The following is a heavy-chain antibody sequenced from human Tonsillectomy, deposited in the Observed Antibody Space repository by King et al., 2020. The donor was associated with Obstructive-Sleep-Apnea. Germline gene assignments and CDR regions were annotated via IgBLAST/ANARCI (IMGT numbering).Heavy chain of an antibody. Sequence: VQLVESGGGLVQPGGSLRLSCAASGFTFSSYAMSWVRQAPGKGLEWVSAISGSGGSTYYAYSVKGRFTISRDNSKHTLYLQMNSLRAEDTAVYYCAKSIVGATAPDYWGQGTLVTVSS. J-gene: IGHJ4*02. V-gene: IGHV3-23*04. CDR2: ISGSGGST. D-gene: IGHD1-26*01. CDR1: GFTFSSYA. CDR3: AKSIVGATAPDY.